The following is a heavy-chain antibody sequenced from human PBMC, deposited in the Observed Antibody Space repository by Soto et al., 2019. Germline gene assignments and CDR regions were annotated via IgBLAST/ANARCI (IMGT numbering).Heavy chain of an antibody. J-gene: IGHJ6*02. CDR2: MNPNSGNT. D-gene: IGHD6-13*01. CDR3: ARLPLSSSWYSSPYYYYGMDV. Sequence: GASVNVSCKASGYTFTSYDINWVRQATGQGLEWMGWMNPNSGNTGYAQKFQGRVTMTRNTSISTAYMELSSLRSEDTAVYYCARLPLSSSWYSSPYYYYGMDVWGQGTTVTVSS. V-gene: IGHV1-8*01. CDR1: GYTFTSYD.